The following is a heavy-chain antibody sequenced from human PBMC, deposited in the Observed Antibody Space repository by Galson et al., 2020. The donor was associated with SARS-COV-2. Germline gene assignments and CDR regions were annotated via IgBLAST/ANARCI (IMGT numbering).Heavy chain of an antibody. Sequence: GESLKISCAASGFTFSSYAMSWVRQAPGKGLAWISAISGSGGSTYYADSVKGRFTISRDNSKNTLYLQMNSLRAEDTAVYYCAKDRPLWFGEWAVLGASYYGMDVWGQGTTVTVSS. CDR2: ISGSGGST. CDR3: AKDRPLWFGEWAVLGASYYGMDV. V-gene: IGHV3-23*01. J-gene: IGHJ6*02. D-gene: IGHD3-10*01. CDR1: GFTFSSYA.